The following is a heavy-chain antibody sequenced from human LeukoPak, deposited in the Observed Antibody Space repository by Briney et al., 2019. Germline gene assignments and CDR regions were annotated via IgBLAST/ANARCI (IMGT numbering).Heavy chain of an antibody. J-gene: IGHJ3*02. CDR2: ISAYNGNT. CDR3: ARDPGYCSGGSCISDAFDI. D-gene: IGHD2-15*01. Sequence: ASVKVSCKASGYTFTSYGISWVRQAPGQGLEWMGWISAYNGNTNYAQKLQGRVIMTTDTSTSTAYMELRSLRSDDTAVYYCARDPGYCSGGSCISDAFDIWGQGTMVTVSS. V-gene: IGHV1-18*01. CDR1: GYTFTSYG.